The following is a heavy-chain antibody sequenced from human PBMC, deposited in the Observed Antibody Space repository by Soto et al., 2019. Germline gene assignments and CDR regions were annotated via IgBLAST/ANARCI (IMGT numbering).Heavy chain of an antibody. Sequence: SETLSLTCTVSGDSISIGEKYWRWIRHPPGKGLEWIGYIFSSGTTYYNPSLKSRLTMSLDASQNQFSLKLNSLTDADTAVYFCARVPSPFDYYYAMDVWGQGTTVTVSS. V-gene: IGHV4-30-4*01. J-gene: IGHJ6*02. CDR2: IFSSGTT. D-gene: IGHD3-16*01. CDR1: GDSISIGEKY. CDR3: ARVPSPFDYYYAMDV.